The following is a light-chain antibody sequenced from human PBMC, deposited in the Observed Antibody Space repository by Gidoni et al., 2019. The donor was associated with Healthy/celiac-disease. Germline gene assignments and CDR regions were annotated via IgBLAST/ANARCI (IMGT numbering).Light chain of an antibody. Sequence: QSPATLSLSPGERATLSCRASQSVSSYLAWYQQKPGQAPRLLIYDASNRATGIPARFSGSGSGTDFTLTISSLEPEDFAVYYCQQRSNWLTFGGGTKVEIK. CDR3: QQRSNWLT. V-gene: IGKV3-11*01. CDR2: DAS. CDR1: QSVSSY. J-gene: IGKJ4*01.